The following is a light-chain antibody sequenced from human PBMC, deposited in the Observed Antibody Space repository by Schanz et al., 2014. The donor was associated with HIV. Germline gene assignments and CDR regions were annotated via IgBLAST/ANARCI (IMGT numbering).Light chain of an antibody. CDR2: GNS. V-gene: IGLV1-40*01. CDR3: QSYDSSLSGYV. J-gene: IGLJ1*01. Sequence: QSVLTQPPSVSGAPGQRVTISCTGSSSNIGAGYDVHWYQHLPETAPKLLIYGNSNRPSGVPDRFSGSKSGTSASLVITGLQAEDEADYYCQSYDSSLSGYVFVTGTKVTVL. CDR1: SSNIGAGYD.